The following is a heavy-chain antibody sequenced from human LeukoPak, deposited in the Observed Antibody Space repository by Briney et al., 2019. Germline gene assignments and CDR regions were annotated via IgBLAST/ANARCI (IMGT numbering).Heavy chain of an antibody. D-gene: IGHD7-27*01. CDR3: ARPSLGIGPIWFDP. Sequence: ASVKVSCKASGYTFTGYYMHWVRQAPGQGLEWMGWINPNSGGTNYAQKFQGRVTMTRDTSISTAYMELSRLRSDDTAVYYCARPSLGIGPIWFDPWGQGTLVTVSS. CDR1: GYTFTGYY. V-gene: IGHV1-2*02. CDR2: INPNSGGT. J-gene: IGHJ5*02.